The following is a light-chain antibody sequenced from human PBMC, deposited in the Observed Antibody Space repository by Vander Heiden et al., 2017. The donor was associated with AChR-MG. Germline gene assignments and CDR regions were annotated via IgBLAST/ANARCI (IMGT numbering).Light chain of an antibody. J-gene: IGKJ4*01. CDR1: QSLLHSNGYNY. Sequence: DIVMTQSPLSLLVTPGEPASISCRSSQSLLHSNGYNYWDWYLQKTGQSPQLLIYLGSNRASGVPDRFSGSGSGTDFTLKISRVEAEDVGVYYCMQALQTPFTFGGGTKVEIK. CDR2: LGS. CDR3: MQALQTPFT. V-gene: IGKV2-28*01.